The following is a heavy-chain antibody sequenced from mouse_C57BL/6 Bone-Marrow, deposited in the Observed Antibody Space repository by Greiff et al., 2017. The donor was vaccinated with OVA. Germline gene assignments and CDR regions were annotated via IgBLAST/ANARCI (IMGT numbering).Heavy chain of an antibody. V-gene: IGHV1-81*01. CDR2: IYPRSGNT. J-gene: IGHJ4*01. D-gene: IGHD3-1*01. CDR1: GYTFTSYG. Sequence: VQLQQSGAELARPGASVKLSCKASGYTFTSYGISWVKQRTGQGLEWIGEIYPRSGNTYYNEKFKGKATLTADKSSSTAYMERRRLTYEDSAVYFCARSGGGDAMDYWGQGTSVTVSS. CDR3: ARSGGGDAMDY.